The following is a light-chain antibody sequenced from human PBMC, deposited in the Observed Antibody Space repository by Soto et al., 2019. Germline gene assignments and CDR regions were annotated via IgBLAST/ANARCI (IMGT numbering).Light chain of an antibody. J-gene: IGKJ1*01. V-gene: IGKV3-15*01. Sequence: EVVMTQSASTLSVSPGERATVSCRASQSVNTNLAWYQQRPGQAPRVLIYPASTRATGIEDRFSGSGSGTDFTLTISSLQAEGIGLYYWQEYNDWPRGTVGQGTKVDI. CDR3: QEYNDWPRGT. CDR2: PAS. CDR1: QSVNTN.